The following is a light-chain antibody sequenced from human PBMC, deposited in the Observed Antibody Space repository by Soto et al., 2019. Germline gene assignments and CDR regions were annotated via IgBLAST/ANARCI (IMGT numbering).Light chain of an antibody. J-gene: IGKJ5*01. CDR3: QQYGSSPPIT. V-gene: IGKV3-20*01. Sequence: EIGWTQSPVTLSLSPGERATLSCRASHSVSSSYLAWYQQKPGQAHRLLIYGASSRDTAIPDRFSGSGSGTGFTLTISRLGPQDVAVYYCQQYGSSPPITFGQGTRLDIK. CDR2: GAS. CDR1: HSVSSSY.